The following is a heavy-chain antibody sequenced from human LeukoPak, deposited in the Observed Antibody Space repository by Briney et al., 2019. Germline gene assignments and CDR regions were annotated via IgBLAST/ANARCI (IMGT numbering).Heavy chain of an antibody. CDR3: ATVASIRRFYFDF. Sequence: ASVKVSCKAAGYTFVSHGISWVRLAPGQGLEWMGWISAYNGDTKYAQKFQARVTMTTDTSTSTAYMELRTLRSDDTAIFYCATVASIRRFYFDFWGQGILVTVSS. V-gene: IGHV1-18*01. CDR2: ISAYNGDT. D-gene: IGHD3-3*01. CDR1: GYTFVSHG. J-gene: IGHJ4*02.